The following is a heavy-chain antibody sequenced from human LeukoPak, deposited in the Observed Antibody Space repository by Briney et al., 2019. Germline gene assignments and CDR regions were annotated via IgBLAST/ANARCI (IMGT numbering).Heavy chain of an antibody. CDR1: GGSISSYY. J-gene: IGHJ5*02. Sequence: SETLALTCTVSGGSISSYYWSWIRQPPGKGLEWIGYIYYSGSTNYNPSLKSRVTISVDTSKNQFSLKLSSVTAADTAVYYCARSTHWFDPWGQGTLVTVSS. CDR2: IYYSGST. V-gene: IGHV4-59*01. CDR3: ARSTHWFDP.